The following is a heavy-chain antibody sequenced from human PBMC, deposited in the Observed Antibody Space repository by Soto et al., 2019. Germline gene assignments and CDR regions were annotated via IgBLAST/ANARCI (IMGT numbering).Heavy chain of an antibody. CDR1: GGSISSGGYS. V-gene: IGHV4-30-2*01. D-gene: IGHD5-12*01. J-gene: IGHJ4*02. CDR2: IYHSGST. Sequence: SETLSLTCAVSGGSISSGGYSWSWIRQPPGKGLEWIGYIYHSGSTYYNPSLKSRVTISVDRSKNQFSLKLSSVTAADTAVYYCASMRRGYSGYEFDYWGQGTLVTVSS. CDR3: ASMRRGYSGYEFDY.